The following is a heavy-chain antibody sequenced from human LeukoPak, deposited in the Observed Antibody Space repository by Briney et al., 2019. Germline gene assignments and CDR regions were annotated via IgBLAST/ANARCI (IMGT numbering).Heavy chain of an antibody. D-gene: IGHD6-13*01. V-gene: IGHV3-7*01. CDR2: MRRDGNEI. Sequence: PGGSLRLSCSASGFTFSTYWMSWVRQAPGKGLEWVANMRRDGNEIYYLDSVKGRFTISRDNSKNTLYLQMNSLRAEDTAVYYCAREGDSSSWYPYYYYGMDVWGQGTTVTVSS. CDR3: AREGDSSSWYPYYYYGMDV. CDR1: GFTFSTYW. J-gene: IGHJ6*02.